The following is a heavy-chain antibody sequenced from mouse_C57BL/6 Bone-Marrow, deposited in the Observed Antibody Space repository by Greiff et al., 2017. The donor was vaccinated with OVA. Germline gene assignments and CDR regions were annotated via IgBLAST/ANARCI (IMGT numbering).Heavy chain of an antibody. J-gene: IGHJ4*01. CDR2: IYPRSGNT. D-gene: IGHD2-5*01. CDR1: GYTFTSYG. Sequence: VQGVESGAELARPGASVKLSCKASGYTFTSYGISWVKQRTGQGLEWIGEIYPRSGNTYYNEKFKGKATLTADKSSSTAYMELRSLTSEDSAVYFCAKRAYYSNPYAMDYWGQGTSVTVSS. V-gene: IGHV1-81*01. CDR3: AKRAYYSNPYAMDY.